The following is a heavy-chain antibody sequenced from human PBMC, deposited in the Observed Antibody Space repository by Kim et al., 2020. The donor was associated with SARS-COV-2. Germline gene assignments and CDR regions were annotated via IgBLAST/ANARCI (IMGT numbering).Heavy chain of an antibody. CDR2: INQSGRT. CDR3: ASTSGGCRVVDY. V-gene: IGHV4-34*01. Sequence: SETLSLTCAVYGGSFSGYYWSWIRQSPGKGLEWIGEINQSGRTNYNPSLKSRVAMSIDTSKNQFTLHLSSVTAADTAVYYCASTSGGCRVVDYWHQGP. J-gene: IGHJ4*02. CDR1: GGSFSGYY.